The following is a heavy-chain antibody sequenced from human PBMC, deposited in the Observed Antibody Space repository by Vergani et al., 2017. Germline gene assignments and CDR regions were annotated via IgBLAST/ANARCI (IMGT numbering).Heavy chain of an antibody. Sequence: EVQLVESGGGLVQLGRSLRLSCTASGFTFVDYAMHWVRQAPGKGLEWVSGISWNSGNIGYGDSVKGRFTISRDNAKNSLYLQMNSLRAEDTALYYCARGYPAPAVCPWGQGTLVTVSS. D-gene: IGHD1-1*01. J-gene: IGHJ5*02. CDR1: GFTFVDYA. CDR3: ARGYPAPAVCP. V-gene: IGHV3-9*01. CDR2: ISWNSGNI.